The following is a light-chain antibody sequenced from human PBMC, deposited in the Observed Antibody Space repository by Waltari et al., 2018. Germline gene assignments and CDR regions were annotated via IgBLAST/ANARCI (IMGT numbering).Light chain of an antibody. CDR2: DTN. CDR1: SGSVSTTYY. J-gene: IGLJ3*02. Sequence: QTVVTQEPSLSVSPGGTVTLTCGLTSGSVSTTYYPYWFQQAPGQAPRTLIFDTNTRSSGVPDRFSDSILDNKAALTITGAQADDESDYYCVLSMGSGIWVFGGGTKLTVL. V-gene: IGLV8-61*01. CDR3: VLSMGSGIWV.